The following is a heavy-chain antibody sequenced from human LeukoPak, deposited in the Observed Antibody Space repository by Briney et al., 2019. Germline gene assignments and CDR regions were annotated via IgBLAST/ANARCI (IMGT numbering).Heavy chain of an antibody. Sequence: PSETLSLTCTVSGGSISSSTYYWGWIRQPPGKGLEWIGSIYYSGSAYYNPSLKSRVTISVDTSKNQFSLRLSSVTAADTAVYHCARRVAAAYYMDVWGRGTTVTVSS. D-gene: IGHD6-13*01. CDR2: IYYSGSA. CDR1: GGSISSSTYY. J-gene: IGHJ6*03. CDR3: ARRVAAAYYMDV. V-gene: IGHV4-39*01.